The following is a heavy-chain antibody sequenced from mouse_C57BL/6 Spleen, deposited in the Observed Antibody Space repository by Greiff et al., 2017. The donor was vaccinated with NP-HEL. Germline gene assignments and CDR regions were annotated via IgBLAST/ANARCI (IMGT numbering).Heavy chain of an antibody. CDR1: GYTFTSYW. CDR3: ARNGYDYFDY. V-gene: IGHV1-64*01. J-gene: IGHJ2*01. Sequence: QVQLQQSGAELVKPGASVKLSCKASGYTFTSYWMHWVKQRPGQGLEWIGMINPNSGSTNYNEKFKSKATLTVDKSSSTAYMQLSSLTSEDSAVYYCARNGYDYFDYWGQGTTLTVSS. CDR2: INPNSGST. D-gene: IGHD2-2*01.